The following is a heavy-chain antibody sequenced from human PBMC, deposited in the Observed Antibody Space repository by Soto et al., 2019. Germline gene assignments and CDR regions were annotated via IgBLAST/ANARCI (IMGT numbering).Heavy chain of an antibody. CDR2: ISIYVSYS. Sequence: VQLVQSGAELKMPGASVKVSCKTSGYVFSNYGLTWVRQAPGQGLEWMGWISIYVSYSHSSPKFHGRLIMTTDTSTNPAFMELMNLRIVDTAVYFWAMNSSGDWLDSWGHGTLINISS. V-gene: IGHV1-18*01. D-gene: IGHD6-25*01. CDR3: AMNSSGDWLDS. J-gene: IGHJ5*01. CDR1: GYVFSNYG.